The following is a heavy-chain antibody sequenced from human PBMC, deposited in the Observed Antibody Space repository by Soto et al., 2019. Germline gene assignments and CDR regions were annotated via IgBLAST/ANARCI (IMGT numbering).Heavy chain of an antibody. V-gene: IGHV3-21*01. Sequence: GGSLRLSCAASGFTLSRHTMNWVRQAPGKGLEWVSFIGSRTSDIYYADSVKGRFTISRDNAKNSLYLDLTRLGAEDTAVYFCVRDYYDTSGYPNTFDMWGQGTMDTVSS. D-gene: IGHD3-22*01. CDR3: VRDYYDTSGYPNTFDM. J-gene: IGHJ3*02. CDR2: IGSRTSDI. CDR1: GFTLSRHT.